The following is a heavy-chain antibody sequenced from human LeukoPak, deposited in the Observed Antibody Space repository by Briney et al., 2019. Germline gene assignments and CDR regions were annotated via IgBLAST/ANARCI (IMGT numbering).Heavy chain of an antibody. D-gene: IGHD5-18*01. CDR3: ARTDTAMDPGLDY. CDR2: ISAYNGNT. CDR1: GYTFTSYG. Sequence: ASVKVSCKASGYTFTSYGISWVRQAPGQGLEWVGWISAYNGNTNYAQKFQGRVTMTTDTSTTTAYMELRSLRSDDTAVYYCARTDTAMDPGLDYWGQGTLVTVSS. V-gene: IGHV1-18*01. J-gene: IGHJ4*02.